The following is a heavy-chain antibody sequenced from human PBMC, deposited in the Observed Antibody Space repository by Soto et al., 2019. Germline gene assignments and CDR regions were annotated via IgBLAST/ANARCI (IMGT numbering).Heavy chain of an antibody. J-gene: IGHJ4*02. CDR1: SGSIRGYY. Sequence: PSETLSLTCTVSSGSIRGYYWSWVRQPPGKGLEWIGNIYSSGSTNYNPSLKSRVTISVDTPKNQFSLEVTSVTAADTAVYYCAGTAWYSSGRYYFDYWGQGILVTVSS. D-gene: IGHD6-19*01. CDR2: IYSSGST. CDR3: AGTAWYSSGRYYFDY. V-gene: IGHV4-59*01.